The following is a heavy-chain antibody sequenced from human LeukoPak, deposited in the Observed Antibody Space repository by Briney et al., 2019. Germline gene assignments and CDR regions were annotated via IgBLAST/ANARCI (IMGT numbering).Heavy chain of an antibody. CDR2: IYDSGIT. J-gene: IGHJ3*01. D-gene: IGHD5-18*01. CDR1: GGTIGSYS. Sequence: PSETLSLTCIVSGGTIGSYSWSWLRQSPGKGLDWIGYIYDSGITKYNPSLKSRVIISRDTSQNQLSLMLTSVSAADTAVYYCARVGYSYGIDAFDVWGQGTMVTVSS. V-gene: IGHV4-59*01. CDR3: ARVGYSYGIDAFDV.